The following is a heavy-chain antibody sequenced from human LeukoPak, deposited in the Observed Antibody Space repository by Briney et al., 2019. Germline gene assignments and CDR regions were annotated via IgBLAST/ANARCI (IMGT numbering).Heavy chain of an antibody. D-gene: IGHD2-8*01. CDR1: GFTFSSYW. J-gene: IGHJ4*02. V-gene: IGHV3-7*01. Sequence: GLLRLSCAAPGFTFSSYWMSWVRKAQGKGLEWVPNIKQDGSEKYYVDSWRARFTISRDNAKNSLYLQMNSLRAEDTAVYYCATLGYCTNGVCYTGFGYWGQGTLVTVSS. CDR3: ATLGYCTNGVCYTGFGY. CDR2: IKQDGSEK.